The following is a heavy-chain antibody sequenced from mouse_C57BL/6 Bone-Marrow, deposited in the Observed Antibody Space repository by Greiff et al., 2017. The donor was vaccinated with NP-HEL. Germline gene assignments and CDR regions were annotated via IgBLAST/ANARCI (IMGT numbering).Heavy chain of an antibody. CDR2: IYPGDGDT. Sequence: VKLMESGPELVKPGASVKISCKASGYAFSSSWMNWVKQRPGKGLEWIGRIYPGDGDTNYNGKFKGKATLTADKSSSTAYMQLSSLTSEDSAVYFCARPFTSAWFAYWGQGTLVTVSA. V-gene: IGHV1-82*01. CDR1: GYAFSSSW. D-gene: IGHD3-1*01. J-gene: IGHJ3*01. CDR3: ARPFTSAWFAY.